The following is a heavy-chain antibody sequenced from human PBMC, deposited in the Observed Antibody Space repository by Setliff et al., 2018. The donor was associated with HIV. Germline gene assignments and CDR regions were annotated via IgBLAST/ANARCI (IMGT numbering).Heavy chain of an antibody. V-gene: IGHV3-74*01. CDR1: GFTFTNYW. Sequence: GGSLRLSCAASGFTFTNYWMHWFRQAPGMGLVWVSLINSDGSSTTYADSVKGRFTISRDNAKNTRYLQMNSLRAEDTAVYYCAKTTPSSIRSPYYYMDVWGKGTTVTVSS. CDR2: INSDGSST. J-gene: IGHJ6*03. D-gene: IGHD6-13*01. CDR3: AKTTPSSIRSPYYYMDV.